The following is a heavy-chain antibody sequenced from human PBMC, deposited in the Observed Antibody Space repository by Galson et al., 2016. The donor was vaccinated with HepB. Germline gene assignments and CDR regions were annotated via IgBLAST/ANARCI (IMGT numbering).Heavy chain of an antibody. Sequence: SLRLSCAASGFTFSSYWMHWVRQVPGKGLVMVARTNTDGSDTGYADSVKGRFTISRDNSKNTVYLQMNSLRAEATAVYYCARWMYYYDSSGYPGPFDYWGQGTLVTVSS. CDR1: GFTFSSYW. CDR2: TNTDGSDT. J-gene: IGHJ4*02. V-gene: IGHV3-74*01. CDR3: ARWMYYYDSSGYPGPFDY. D-gene: IGHD3-22*01.